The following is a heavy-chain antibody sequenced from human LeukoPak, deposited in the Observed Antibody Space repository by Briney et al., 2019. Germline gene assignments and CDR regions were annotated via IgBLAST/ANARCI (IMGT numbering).Heavy chain of an antibody. CDR2: IRYDGSNK. V-gene: IGHV3-30*02. Sequence: GGSLRLSCAASGFIFSSYGMHWVRQAPGKGLEWVSFIRYDGSNKYYADSVKGRFTISRDNSKNTLYLQMNSLRAEDTAVYYCAREGFYYFDFWGQGTLVTVSS. CDR1: GFIFSSYG. CDR3: AREGFYYFDF. J-gene: IGHJ4*01.